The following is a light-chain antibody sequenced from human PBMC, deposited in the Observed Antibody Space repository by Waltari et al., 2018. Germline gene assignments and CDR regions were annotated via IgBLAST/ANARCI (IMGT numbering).Light chain of an antibody. Sequence: QSVLTQPPSVPGAPGQRVTIPCTGTGSNIGAGHGVTWYQQHPRAAPKLLIYGSTSRPLGVPARFFGSTSGTSASLAITGLQAEDEADYYCQSYDTSLSVVFGGGTKLTVL. CDR1: GSNIGAGHG. V-gene: IGLV1-40*01. J-gene: IGLJ3*02. CDR3: QSYDTSLSVV. CDR2: GST.